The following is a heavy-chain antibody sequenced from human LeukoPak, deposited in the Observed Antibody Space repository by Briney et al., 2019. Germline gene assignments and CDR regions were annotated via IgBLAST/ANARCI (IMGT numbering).Heavy chain of an antibody. CDR3: AKDGSSGSYGMDV. CDR2: ISGSGGST. D-gene: IGHD6-19*01. Sequence: GGSLRLSCAASGFTFSIYAMSWVRQAPGKGLEWVSPISGSGGSTYYADSVKGRFTISRDNSKNTLYLQMNSLRAEDTAVYYCAKDGSSGSYGMDVWGQGTTVTVSS. CDR1: GFTFSIYA. J-gene: IGHJ6*02. V-gene: IGHV3-23*01.